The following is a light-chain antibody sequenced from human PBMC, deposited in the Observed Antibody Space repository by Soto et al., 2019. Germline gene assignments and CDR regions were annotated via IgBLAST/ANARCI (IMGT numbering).Light chain of an antibody. CDR3: QQGYSLSAT. Sequence: DIQMTQSPSSVSASVGDSVTITCRASQDISRSLVWYQQKPGKAPKLLIYAASSLQSGVPSRFSGSGSGTDFTLTISSLQPEDIATYYRQQGYSLSATFGGGTRVEIK. J-gene: IGKJ4*01. CDR1: QDISRS. CDR2: AAS. V-gene: IGKV1-12*01.